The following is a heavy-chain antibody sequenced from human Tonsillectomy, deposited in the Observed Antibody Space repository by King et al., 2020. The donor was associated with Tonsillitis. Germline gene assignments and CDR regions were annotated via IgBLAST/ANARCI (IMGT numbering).Heavy chain of an antibody. CDR3: AKYNTSSSLYYYYYMDV. Sequence: VQLVESGGGLIQPGGSLRLSCAASGFTVNSNYMSWVRQAPGKGREWVSVIYSGGSTYYADSVKGRLTITRDNSKNTLDLQMNSLRAEDTAVYYCAKYNTSSSLYYYYYMDVWGKGTTVTVSS. D-gene: IGHD6-6*01. CDR1: GFTVNSNY. J-gene: IGHJ6*03. CDR2: IYSGGST. V-gene: IGHV3-53*01.